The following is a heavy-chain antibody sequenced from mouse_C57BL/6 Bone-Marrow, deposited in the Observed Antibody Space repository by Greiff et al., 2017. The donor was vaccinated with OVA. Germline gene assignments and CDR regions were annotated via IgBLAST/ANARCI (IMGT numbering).Heavy chain of an antibody. D-gene: IGHD4-1*02. J-gene: IGHJ2*01. Sequence: VQLKESGAELVRPGASVKLSCTASGFNIKDDYMHWVKQRPEQGLEWIGWIDPENGDTEYASKFQGKATITADPPSNTAYLQLSSLTSEDTAVYYCTANWYYFDYWGQGTTLTVSS. CDR3: TANWYYFDY. V-gene: IGHV14-4*01. CDR2: IDPENGDT. CDR1: GFNIKDDY.